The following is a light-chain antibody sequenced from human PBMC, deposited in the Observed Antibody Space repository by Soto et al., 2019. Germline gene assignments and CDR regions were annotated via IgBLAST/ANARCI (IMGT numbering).Light chain of an antibody. V-gene: IGKV1-5*01. CDR1: PSIRRW. CDR2: DAS. Sequence: QMTQSPSPLSSSLGDRGTITFRARPSIRRWLAWYQQKPGKAPKLLIYDASSLESGVPSRFSGSGSGTEFTLTISSLQPDDFATYYCQQYNSYSYTFGQGTKLEIK. CDR3: QQYNSYSYT. J-gene: IGKJ2*01.